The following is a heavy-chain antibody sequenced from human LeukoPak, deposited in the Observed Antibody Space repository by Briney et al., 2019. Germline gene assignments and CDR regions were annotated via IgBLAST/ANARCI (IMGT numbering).Heavy chain of an antibody. CDR3: ARTTEAHSWRTRYYDYYMDV. CDR2: INYTGST. J-gene: IGHJ6*03. V-gene: IGHV4-59*01. D-gene: IGHD6-13*01. CDR1: GGSISTYY. Sequence: SETLSLTCTVSGGSISTYYWSWIRQPPGKGLEWIGYINYTGSTNYNPSLKSRVTISLDTSKNQFSLKLSSVTAADTAVYYCARTTEAHSWRTRYYDYYMDVWGKGTTVTVSS.